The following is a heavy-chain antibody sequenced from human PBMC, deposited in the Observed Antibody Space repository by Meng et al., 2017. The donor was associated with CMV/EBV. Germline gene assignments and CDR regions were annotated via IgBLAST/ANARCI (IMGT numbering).Heavy chain of an antibody. CDR2: ISSSGDTI. D-gene: IGHD3-3*01. V-gene: IGHV3-48*03. Sequence: GGSLRLSCSASGFTFSMFSTYEMNWVRQAPGKGLEWISSISSSGDTIYYADSVKGRFTISRDNAKNSLYLQMNSLRAADTAVYYCARGPRGLLRFLEWSQSYFQHWGQGTLVTVSS. J-gene: IGHJ1*01. CDR1: GFTFS. CDR3: ARGPRGLLRFLEWSQSYFQH.